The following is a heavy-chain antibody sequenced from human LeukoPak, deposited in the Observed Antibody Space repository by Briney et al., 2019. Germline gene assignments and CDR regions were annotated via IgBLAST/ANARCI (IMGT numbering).Heavy chain of an antibody. D-gene: IGHD4-17*01. CDR2: IHYGGST. Sequence: PETLSLTCTVSGGSISSNSYYWAWIRHSPGKRLEWMGSIHYGGSTYENPSLKSRVTISVDTSKNQFSLNLIYVTAADTAVYYCAGQTYGDYSANWFDPWGQGTLVTVSA. J-gene: IGHJ5*02. V-gene: IGHV4-39*01. CDR1: GGSISSNSYY. CDR3: AGQTYGDYSANWFDP.